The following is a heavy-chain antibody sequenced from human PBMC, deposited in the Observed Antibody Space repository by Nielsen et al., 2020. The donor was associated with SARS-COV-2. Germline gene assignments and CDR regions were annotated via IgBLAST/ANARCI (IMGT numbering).Heavy chain of an antibody. V-gene: IGHV3-13*05. CDR3: AKDIGSVTTPFGYFDL. CDR1: GFTFSSYD. CDR2: IGTAGDP. J-gene: IGHJ2*01. D-gene: IGHD4-17*01. Sequence: GESLKISCAASGFTFSSYDMHWVRQATGKGLEWVSAIGTAGDPYYPGSVKGRFTISRDNAKNSLYLQMNSLRAEDTALYYCAKDIGSVTTPFGYFDLWGRGTLVTVSS.